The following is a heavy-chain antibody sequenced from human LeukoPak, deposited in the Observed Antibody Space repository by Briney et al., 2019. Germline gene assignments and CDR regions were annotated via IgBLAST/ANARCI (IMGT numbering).Heavy chain of an antibody. CDR3: AKIVAAAGFDY. CDR2: ISYDGSNK. V-gene: IGHV3-30*18. J-gene: IGHJ4*02. Sequence: PEGSLRLSCAASGFTFSSYGMHWVRQAPGKGLEWVAVISYDGSNKYYADSVKGRFTISRDNSKNTLYLQMNSLRAEDTAVYYCAKIVAAAGFDYWGQGTLVTVSS. CDR1: GFTFSSYG. D-gene: IGHD6-13*01.